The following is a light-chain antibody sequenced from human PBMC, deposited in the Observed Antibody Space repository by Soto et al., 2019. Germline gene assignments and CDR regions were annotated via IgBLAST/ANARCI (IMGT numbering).Light chain of an antibody. CDR3: QQYSETPWT. Sequence: DILMTQSPDSLAASLGERATIDCKSSRSVLYSPNNKNYLAWYQQKQGQPPKLLIYWASTRESGVPDRFSGSGPGTDFTLTISSLQAEDVAVYYCQQYSETPWTFGQGTKVEIK. J-gene: IGKJ1*01. CDR2: WAS. CDR1: RSVLYSPNNKNY. V-gene: IGKV4-1*01.